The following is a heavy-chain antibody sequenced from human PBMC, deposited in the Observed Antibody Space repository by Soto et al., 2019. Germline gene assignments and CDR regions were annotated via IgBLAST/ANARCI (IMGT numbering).Heavy chain of an antibody. V-gene: IGHV4-59*08. Sequence: PSETQSLTCTISGGSISSYYWSWIRQPPGKGLEWIGYIYYSGSTNYNPSLKSRVTISVDTSKNQFSLKLSSVTAAGTAVYYCARLRDFRDYYYMDVWGKGTTVTVSS. D-gene: IGHD3-10*01. J-gene: IGHJ6*03. CDR2: IYYSGST. CDR3: ARLRDFRDYYYMDV. CDR1: GGSISSYY.